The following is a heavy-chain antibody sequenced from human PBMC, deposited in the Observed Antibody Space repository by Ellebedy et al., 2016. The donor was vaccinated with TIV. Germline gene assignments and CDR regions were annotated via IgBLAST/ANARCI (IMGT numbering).Heavy chain of an antibody. CDR3: ARDAGGGYNWFDP. V-gene: IGHV4-59*01. CDR2: IYYSGTT. CDR1: GAPLSTAY. Sequence: MPSETLSLTCTVSGAPLSTAYWNWIRQRPGKGLEWIGYIYYSGTTNYNPSLRSRVTILLNKSKNQLSLNLTSVTAADTAMYYCARDAGGGYNWFDPWGQGTLVTVSS. J-gene: IGHJ5*02. D-gene: IGHD3-16*01.